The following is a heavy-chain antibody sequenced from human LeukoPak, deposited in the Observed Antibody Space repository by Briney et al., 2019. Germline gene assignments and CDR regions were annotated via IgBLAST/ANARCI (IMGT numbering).Heavy chain of an antibody. D-gene: IGHD3-10*01. CDR3: ARVKDGSGSYGNDY. J-gene: IGHJ4*02. Sequence: QPGRSLRLSCAASGFTFSSYGMHWVRQAPGKGLEWVAVISYDGSNKYYADSVKGRFTISRDNSKNTLYLQMNSLRAEDTAVYYCARVKDGSGSYGNDYWGQGTLVTVSS. V-gene: IGHV3-30*19. CDR1: GFTFSSYG. CDR2: ISYDGSNK.